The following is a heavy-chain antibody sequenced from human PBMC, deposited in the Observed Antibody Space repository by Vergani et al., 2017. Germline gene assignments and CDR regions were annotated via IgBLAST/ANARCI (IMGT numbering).Heavy chain of an antibody. J-gene: IGHJ4*02. CDR1: GYTFTSYG. CDR2: ISAYNGNT. Sequence: QVQLVQSGAEVKKPGASVKVSCKASGYTFTSYGISWVRKAPGQGLEWMGWISAYNGNTNYAQKLQGRVTMTTDTSTSTAYMELMSLRSDDTAVYYCARVNQYCSSTSCYLDYWGQGTLVTVSS. CDR3: ARVNQYCSSTSCYLDY. V-gene: IGHV1-18*01. D-gene: IGHD2-2*01.